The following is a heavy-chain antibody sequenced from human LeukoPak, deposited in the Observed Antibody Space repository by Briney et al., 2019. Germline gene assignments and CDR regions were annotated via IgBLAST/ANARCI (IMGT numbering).Heavy chain of an antibody. CDR3: ARESLSGGSGDY. CDR1: GFIFSHYW. CDR2: IKQDGSVK. V-gene: IGHV3-7*01. J-gene: IGHJ4*02. D-gene: IGHD3-10*01. Sequence: PGGSLRLSCGASGFIFSHYWMSWVRQAPGKGLEWVANIKQDGSVKYYVDSLKGRFTISRDNARNSVYLQMNSLRAEDTAVYYCARESLSGGSGDYWGQGTLVTVSS.